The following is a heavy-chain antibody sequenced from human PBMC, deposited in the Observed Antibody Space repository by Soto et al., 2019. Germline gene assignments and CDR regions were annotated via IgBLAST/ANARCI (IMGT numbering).Heavy chain of an antibody. CDR3: AKDSPSPKTQGNGWFDP. V-gene: IGHV3-9*01. D-gene: IGHD2-8*01. CDR1: GFTFDDYA. CDR2: ISWNSGSI. Sequence: LRLSCAASGFTFDDYAMHWVRQAPGKGLEWVSGISWNSGSIGYADSVKGRFTISRDNAKNSLYLQMNSLRAEDTALYYCAKDSPSPKTQGNGWFDPWGQGTLVTVSS. J-gene: IGHJ5*02.